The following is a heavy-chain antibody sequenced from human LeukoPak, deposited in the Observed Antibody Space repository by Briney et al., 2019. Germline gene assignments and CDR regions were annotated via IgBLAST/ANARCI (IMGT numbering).Heavy chain of an antibody. CDR2: MYYSGST. D-gene: IGHD3-22*01. V-gene: IGHV4-59*01. J-gene: IGHJ4*02. Sequence: PSETLSLTCSVSGGSISSYYWSWIRQPPGKGLEWIGYMYYSGSTNYNPSLKSRVTISVDTSKNQFSLKLSSVTAADTAVYYCARDRDSGYDVWGQGTLVTVSS. CDR1: GGSISSYY. CDR3: ARDRDSGYDV.